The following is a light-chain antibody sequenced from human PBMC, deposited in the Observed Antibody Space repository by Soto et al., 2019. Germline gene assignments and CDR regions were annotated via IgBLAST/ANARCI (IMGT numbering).Light chain of an antibody. CDR1: QSIINKY. V-gene: IGKV3-20*01. CDR3: QHYGRSPYS. J-gene: IGKJ2*01. CDR2: ATS. Sequence: EIVLTQSPGTLSLSPGERATLSCRASQSIINKYLAWYQQKPGQAPRVLIHATSSRATGIPDRFSGSGSGTDFTLTITRLEPEDFAVYYCQHYGRSPYSFGQGPKLEIK.